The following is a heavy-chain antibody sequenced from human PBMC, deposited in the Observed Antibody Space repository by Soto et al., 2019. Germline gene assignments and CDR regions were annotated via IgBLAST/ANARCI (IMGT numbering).Heavy chain of an antibody. V-gene: IGHV3-23*01. CDR1: GFTFSSYA. J-gene: IGHJ4*02. D-gene: IGHD2-2*01. Sequence: GGSLRLSCAASGFTFSSYAMSWVRQAPGKGLEWVSAISGSGGSTYYADSVKGRFTISRDNSKNTLYLQMNSLRAEDTAVYYCAKKSCSSTSCYHYFDYWGQGTLVTVSS. CDR2: ISGSGGST. CDR3: AKKSCSSTSCYHYFDY.